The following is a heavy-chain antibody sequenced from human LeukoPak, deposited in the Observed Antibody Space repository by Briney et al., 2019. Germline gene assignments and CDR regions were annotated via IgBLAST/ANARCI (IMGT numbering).Heavy chain of an antibody. CDR3: ATIQAAVGGY. CDR1: GYSISSGYY. Sequence: SETLSLTCTVSGYSISSGYYWGWIRQPPGKGLEWIGSIYHSGSTYYNPSLKSRVTISVDKSKNQFSLKLSSVTAADTAVYYCATIQAAVGGYWGQGTLVTVSS. D-gene: IGHD6-19*01. V-gene: IGHV4-38-2*02. J-gene: IGHJ4*02. CDR2: IYHSGST.